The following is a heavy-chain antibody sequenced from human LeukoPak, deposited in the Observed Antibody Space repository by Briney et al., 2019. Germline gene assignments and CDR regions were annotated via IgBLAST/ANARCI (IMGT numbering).Heavy chain of an antibody. CDR2: INSDGSST. CDR3: ARAYYGSGRKPMDV. D-gene: IGHD3-10*01. CDR1: GFTFSSYW. J-gene: IGHJ6*03. V-gene: IGHV3-74*01. Sequence: PGGSLRLSCAASGFTFSSYWMHWVRHAPGKGLVWVSRINSDGSSTSYAVPVKGRFTISRDNAKNTLYLQMNSLRAEDTAVYYCARAYYGSGRKPMDVWGKGTTVTVSS.